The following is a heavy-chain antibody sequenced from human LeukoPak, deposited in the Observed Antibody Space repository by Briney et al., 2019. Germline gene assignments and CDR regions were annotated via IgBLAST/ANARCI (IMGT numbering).Heavy chain of an antibody. J-gene: IGHJ4*02. CDR3: ARVGDFWSGYYRPFDY. CDR2: IIPILGTA. Sequence: SVKVSCKASGGTFSSYAISWVRQAPGQGLEWMGGIIPILGTANYAQKFQGRVTITADESTSTAYMELSSLRSEDTAVYYCARVGDFWSGYYRPFDYWGQGTLVTVSS. D-gene: IGHD3-3*01. CDR1: GGTFSSYA. V-gene: IGHV1-69*13.